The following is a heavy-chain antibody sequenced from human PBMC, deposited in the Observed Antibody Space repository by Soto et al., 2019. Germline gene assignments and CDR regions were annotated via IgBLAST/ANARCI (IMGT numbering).Heavy chain of an antibody. CDR1: GASMNSYH. Sequence: SETLSLTCTVSGASMNSYHWSWIRQPAGKGLEWIGHIHSSRSTNYNPSLKSRVTMSVDTSKNQFSLRLMSLTAADTAVYYCARDQGVAAAGITWFDPWGQGSLVTVSS. D-gene: IGHD6-13*01. V-gene: IGHV4-4*07. CDR2: IHSSRST. CDR3: ARDQGVAAAGITWFDP. J-gene: IGHJ5*02.